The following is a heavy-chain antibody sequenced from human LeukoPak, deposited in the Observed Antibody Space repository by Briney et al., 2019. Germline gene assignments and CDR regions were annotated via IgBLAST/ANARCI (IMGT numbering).Heavy chain of an antibody. CDR2: IHYSGTT. D-gene: IGHD3-3*01. V-gene: IGHV4-59*01. CDR3: ARGLVGDDAFDI. J-gene: IGHJ3*02. CDR1: GGSMSGYY. Sequence: SETLSLTCTVSGGSMSGYYWSWIRQPPGKGLEWIGYIHYSGTTNYNPSLKSRVTISLDTSRNQFSLKLRSVTAADTAVYYCARGLVGDDAFDIWGQGTMVTVSS.